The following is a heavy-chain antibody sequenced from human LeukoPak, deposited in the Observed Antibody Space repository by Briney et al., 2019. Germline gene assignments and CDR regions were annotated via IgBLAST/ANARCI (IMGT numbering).Heavy chain of an antibody. D-gene: IGHD6-19*01. J-gene: IGHJ4*02. CDR3: ARRETGYSSGWYLDY. Sequence: WMGWISAYNGNTNYAQKLQGRVTMTTDTSTSTAYMELRSLRSDDTAVYYCARRETGYSSGWYLDYWGQGTLVTVSS. CDR2: ISAYNGNT. V-gene: IGHV1-18*01.